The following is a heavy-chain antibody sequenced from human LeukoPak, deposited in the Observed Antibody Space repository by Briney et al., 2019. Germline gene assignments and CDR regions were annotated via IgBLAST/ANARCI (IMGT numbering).Heavy chain of an antibody. CDR1: GFIFDNYA. Sequence: GGSLRLSCAASGFIFDNYAMHWVRQAPGKGLEWVSYITSSSSTIYYADSVKGRFTISRDNAKNSLYLQMNSLRAEDTAVYYCARAPGISGWSSDYWGQGTLVTVSS. J-gene: IGHJ4*02. D-gene: IGHD6-19*01. CDR2: ITSSSSTI. CDR3: ARAPGISGWSSDY. V-gene: IGHV3-48*01.